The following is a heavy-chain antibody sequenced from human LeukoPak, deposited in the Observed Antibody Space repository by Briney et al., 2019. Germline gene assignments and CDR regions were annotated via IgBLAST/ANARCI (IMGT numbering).Heavy chain of an antibody. CDR3: ARRAGAYSHPYDY. Sequence: GGSLRLSCAASGFTFTTYAMSWVRQAPGKGLEWVSSISSSSSYIYYADSVKGRFTISRDNAKNSLYLQMNSLRAEDTAVYYCARRAGAYSHPYDYWGQGTLVTVSS. V-gene: IGHV3-21*04. CDR2: ISSSSSYI. J-gene: IGHJ4*02. D-gene: IGHD4/OR15-4a*01. CDR1: GFTFTTYA.